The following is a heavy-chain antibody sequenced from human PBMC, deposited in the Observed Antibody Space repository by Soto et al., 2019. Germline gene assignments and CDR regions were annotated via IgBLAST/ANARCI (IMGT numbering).Heavy chain of an antibody. CDR1: GGSISSSNW. CDR3: ARDWDSSGYYYLGVRYYYYGMDV. J-gene: IGHJ6*02. CDR2: IYHSGST. Sequence: SETLSLTCAVSGGSISSSNWWSWVRQPPGKGLEWIGEIYHSGSTNYNPSLKSRVTISVDKSKNQFSLKLSSVTAADTAVYYCARDWDSSGYYYLGVRYYYYGMDVWGQGTTVT. D-gene: IGHD3-22*01. V-gene: IGHV4-4*02.